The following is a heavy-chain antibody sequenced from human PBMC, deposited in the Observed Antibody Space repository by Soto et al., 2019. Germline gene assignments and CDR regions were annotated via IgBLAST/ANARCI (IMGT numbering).Heavy chain of an antibody. CDR3: ARDRGNPDSFDI. Sequence: GGSLRLSCAASGCTFSPYWMHWVRQGPGKGLEWVSHINGDGSTTIYADSVKGRFTISRDNAKNTLYLQMNSLRAEDTAVYYCARDRGNPDSFDIWGQGTMVTVSS. CDR2: INGDGSTT. D-gene: IGHD3-10*01. V-gene: IGHV3-74*01. J-gene: IGHJ3*02. CDR1: GCTFSPYW.